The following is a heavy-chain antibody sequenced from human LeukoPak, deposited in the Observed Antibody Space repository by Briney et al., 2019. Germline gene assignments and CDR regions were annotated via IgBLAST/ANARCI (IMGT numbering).Heavy chain of an antibody. D-gene: IGHD6-13*01. CDR1: GFTFSSYA. CDR3: ARGAAAGPKIFDY. CDR2: ISSSSSYI. Sequence: GGSLRLSCSASGFTFSSYAMHWVRQAPGKGLEWVSSISSSSSYIYYADSVKGRFTISRDNAKNSLYLQMNSLRAEDTAVYYCARGAAAGPKIFDYWGQGTLVTVSS. J-gene: IGHJ4*02. V-gene: IGHV3-21*01.